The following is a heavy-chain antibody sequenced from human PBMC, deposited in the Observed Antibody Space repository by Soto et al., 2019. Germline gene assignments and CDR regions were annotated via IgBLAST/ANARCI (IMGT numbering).Heavy chain of an antibody. Sequence: GESLKISCKASGYSFTTYWIGWVRQMPGKGLEWMGIIYPGDSDTRYSPSFQGQVTISADKSTSTAYLQWSTLKASDTAIYYCTRLGITDFSKFDHWGQGTLVTVSS. CDR1: GYSFTTYW. V-gene: IGHV5-51*01. J-gene: IGHJ5*02. CDR2: IYPGDSDT. CDR3: TRLGITDFSKFDH. D-gene: IGHD4-4*01.